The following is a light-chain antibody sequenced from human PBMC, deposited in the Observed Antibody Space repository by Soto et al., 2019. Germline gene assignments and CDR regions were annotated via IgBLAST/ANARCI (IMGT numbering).Light chain of an antibody. J-gene: IGLJ3*02. Sequence: QAVVTQEPSLTVSPGGTVTLTCASSTGAVTSGYYPNWFQQKPGQAPRALIYSRSNKYSWTPARFSGSLLGGKAALTLSGAQPEDEADYYCLLYYGDIWVFGGGTKLTVL. CDR3: LLYYGDIWV. CDR2: SRS. CDR1: TGAVTSGYY. V-gene: IGLV7-43*01.